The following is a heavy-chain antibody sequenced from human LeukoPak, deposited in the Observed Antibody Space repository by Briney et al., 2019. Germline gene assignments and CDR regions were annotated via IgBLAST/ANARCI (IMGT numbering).Heavy chain of an antibody. J-gene: IGHJ4*02. Sequence: PGRSLSLPCAASAFTFSSYGMHWVRQAPGKGLEWVAVILYDGSNKYYADAMKGGFTIYRDNSKNTLNLQMNSLRDEDTAVYYCAREFKTLGYCSSTSGYRVDYWGQGTLVTVSS. V-gene: IGHV3-33*01. CDR3: AREFKTLGYCSSTSGYRVDY. D-gene: IGHD2-2*02. CDR1: AFTFSSYG. CDR2: ILYDGSNK.